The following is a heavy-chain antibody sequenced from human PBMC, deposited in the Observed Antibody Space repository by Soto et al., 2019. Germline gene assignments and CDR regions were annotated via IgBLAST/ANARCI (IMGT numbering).Heavy chain of an antibody. Sequence: SETLSLTCAVSGYSISSGYYWGWLRQPPGKGLEWIGSIYNGGSTYYNPSLNSRVTLSIDMTNNHVSLILNAVTAADTAVYYCARVGPWVPYYYDSSPYTFENWFDPWGQRTLVTVSS. V-gene: IGHV4-38-2*01. CDR2: IYNGGST. CDR1: GYSISSGYY. J-gene: IGHJ5*02. CDR3: ARVGPWVPYYYDSSPYTFENWFDP. D-gene: IGHD3-22*01.